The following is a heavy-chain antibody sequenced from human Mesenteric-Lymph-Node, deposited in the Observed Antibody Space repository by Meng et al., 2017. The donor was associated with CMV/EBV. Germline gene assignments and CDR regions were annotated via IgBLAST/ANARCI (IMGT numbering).Heavy chain of an antibody. V-gene: IGHV3-30*03. Sequence: GESLKISCAASGFTFSSYGMHWVRQAPGKGLEWVAVISYDGSSKYYADSVKGRFTISRDNSKSTLYLQMNSLRAEDTAVYYCAREERGSAYDFWSGYFAYYYYYGMDVWGQGTTVTVSS. D-gene: IGHD3-3*01. CDR2: ISYDGSSK. CDR3: AREERGSAYDFWSGYFAYYYYYGMDV. CDR1: GFTFSSYG. J-gene: IGHJ6*02.